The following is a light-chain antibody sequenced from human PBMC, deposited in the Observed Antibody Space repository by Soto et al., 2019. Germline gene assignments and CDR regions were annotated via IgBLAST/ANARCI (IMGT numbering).Light chain of an antibody. J-gene: IGKJ5*01. Sequence: DIQMTQSPSSLSASVGDRVTTTCRASQDIGSWLAWYQQKPGKAPDLLIYGASSLQSGVPSRFYGSGSGTDFTLTISSLQPEDFATYYCQQGGSFPITFGQGTRLEIK. CDR2: GAS. V-gene: IGKV1-12*01. CDR1: QDIGSW. CDR3: QQGGSFPIT.